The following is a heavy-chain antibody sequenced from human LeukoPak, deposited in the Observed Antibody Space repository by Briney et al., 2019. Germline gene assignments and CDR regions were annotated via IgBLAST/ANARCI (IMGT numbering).Heavy chain of an antibody. CDR3: ARAGYIDL. V-gene: IGHV3-48*01. CDR2: ISGSSSIT. J-gene: IGHJ2*01. CDR1: GFTVSSHS. Sequence: PGGSLRLSCVASGFTVSSHSMNWVRQAPGKGLEWLSYISGSSSITYYTDSVEGRFTISRDNAKNSLYLQMNSLRVEDTAVYYCARAGYIDLWGRGTLVTVSS.